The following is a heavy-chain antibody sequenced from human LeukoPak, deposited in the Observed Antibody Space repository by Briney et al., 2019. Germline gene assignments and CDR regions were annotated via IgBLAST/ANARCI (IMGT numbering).Heavy chain of an antibody. CDR3: TAEKNGSPHY. D-gene: IGHD2-21*02. V-gene: IGHV4-39*07. J-gene: IGHJ4*02. CDR2: IYYTGST. CDR1: RGSVSSSTYY. Sequence: PSETLSLTCTVSRGSVSSSTYYWSWVRQPPGRGREWIASIYYTGSTYYNPSLKSRVTISLDMSKNEFFLTMTSVTAADTAVYFCTAEKNGSPHYWGQGTQVTVSS.